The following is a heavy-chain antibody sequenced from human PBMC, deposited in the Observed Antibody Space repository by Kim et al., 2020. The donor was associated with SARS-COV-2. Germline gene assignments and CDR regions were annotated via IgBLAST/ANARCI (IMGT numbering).Heavy chain of an antibody. CDR3: AMVRGGGCYYYDMDD. Sequence: GGSLRLSCAASGFTFSSYAMHWVRQAPGKGLEWVAVISYDGSNKYYADSVKGRFTISRDNSKNTLYLQMNSLRAEDTAVYYCAMVRGGGCYYYDMDDWGHGTTVTVSS. CDR1: GFTFSSYA. D-gene: IGHD3-10*01. V-gene: IGHV3-30*04. CDR2: ISYDGSNK. J-gene: IGHJ6*02.